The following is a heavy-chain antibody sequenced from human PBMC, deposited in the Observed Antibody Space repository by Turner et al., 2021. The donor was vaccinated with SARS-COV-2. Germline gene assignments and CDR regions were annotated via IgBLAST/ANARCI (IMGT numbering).Heavy chain of an antibody. CDR1: GFTFSSYA. V-gene: IGHV3-30*04. CDR3: ARDSPYCTNGVCYTSYYGMDV. J-gene: IGHJ6*02. Sequence: VQLLESGGGLVQPGGSLRLSCAASGFTFSSYAMHWVRQAPGKGLEWVAVISYDGSNKYYADSVKGRFTLSRDNSKNTLYLQMNSLRAEDTAVYYCARDSPYCTNGVCYTSYYGMDVWGQGTTVTVSS. CDR2: ISYDGSNK. D-gene: IGHD2-8*01.